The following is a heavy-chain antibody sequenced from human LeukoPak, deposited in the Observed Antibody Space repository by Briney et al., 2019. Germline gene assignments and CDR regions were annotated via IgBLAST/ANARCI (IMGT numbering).Heavy chain of an antibody. CDR2: IKQDGSEK. V-gene: IGHV3-7*01. CDR1: GFTFHSYW. CDR3: ARDYGRSRDYGMDV. D-gene: IGHD3-10*01. Sequence: PGGSLRLSCAASGFTFHSYWMSWVRQAPGKGLEWVANIKQDGSEKYNVDSVKGRFTISRDNAKNTLYLQMNSLRAEDTAMYYCARDYGRSRDYGMDVWGQGTTVTVSS. J-gene: IGHJ6*02.